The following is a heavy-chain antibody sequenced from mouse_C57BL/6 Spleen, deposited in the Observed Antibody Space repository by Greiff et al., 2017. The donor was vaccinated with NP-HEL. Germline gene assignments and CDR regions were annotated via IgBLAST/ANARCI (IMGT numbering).Heavy chain of an antibody. J-gene: IGHJ3*01. V-gene: IGHV1-9*01. D-gene: IGHD2-5*01. CDR1: GYTFTGYW. Sequence: QVQLQQSGAELMKPGASVKLSCKATGYTFTGYWIEWVKQRPGHGLEWIGEILPGSGSTNYNEKFKGKATFTADKSSNTAYMQLSSLTTEDSAIYYCARGAYYSNYEGAGFAYWGQGTLVTVSA. CDR2: ILPGSGST. CDR3: ARGAYYSNYEGAGFAY.